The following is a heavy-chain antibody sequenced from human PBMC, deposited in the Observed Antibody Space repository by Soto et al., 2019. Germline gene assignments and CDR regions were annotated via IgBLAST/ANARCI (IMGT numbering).Heavy chain of an antibody. D-gene: IGHD5-18*01. J-gene: IGHJ5*02. CDR1: GFTFSSYG. V-gene: IGHV3-30*18. CDR2: ISYDGSNK. CDR3: AKGGYSYGNWFDP. Sequence: GGSLRLSCAASGFTFSSYGMHWVRQAPGKGLEWVAVISYDGSNKYYADSVKGRFTISRDNSKNTLYLQMNSLRAEDTAVYYCAKGGYSYGNWFDPWGQGNLVTVSS.